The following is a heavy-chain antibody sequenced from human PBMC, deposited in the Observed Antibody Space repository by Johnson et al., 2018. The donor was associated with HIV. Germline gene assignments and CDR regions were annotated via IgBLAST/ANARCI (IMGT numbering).Heavy chain of an antibody. CDR2: IYSGGST. CDR3: AKGGEVWYGAFDF. J-gene: IGHJ3*01. CDR1: GFTFDDYG. D-gene: IGHD6-13*01. Sequence: VQLVESGGGVVRPGGSLRLSCAASGFTFDDYGMSRVRQAPGKGLEWVSVIYSGGSTFYADSVKGRFTISRDNSKNTLYLQMNNLRAEDTAVYYCAKGGEVWYGAFDFWGQGTMAIVSS. V-gene: IGHV3-66*01.